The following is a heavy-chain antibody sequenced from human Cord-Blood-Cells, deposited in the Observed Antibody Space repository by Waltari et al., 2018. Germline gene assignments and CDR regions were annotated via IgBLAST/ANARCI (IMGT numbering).Heavy chain of an antibody. CDR3: ALNRGWFDP. Sequence: QLQLQESGPALVKASETLSLTCTGPGGSISSSSYYWGWIRQPPGTGLELIGSIYDSGSTYYTPSFKRRVTISVDTSKNQFSLKLSSVTAADTAVYYCALNRGWFDPCGQGTLVTVSS. J-gene: IGHJ5*02. D-gene: IGHD3-16*01. CDR1: GGSISSSSYY. V-gene: IGHV4-39*01. CDR2: IYDSGST.